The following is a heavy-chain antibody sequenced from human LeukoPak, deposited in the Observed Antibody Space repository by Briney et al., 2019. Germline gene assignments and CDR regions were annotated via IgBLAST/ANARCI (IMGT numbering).Heavy chain of an antibody. J-gene: IGHJ5*02. V-gene: IGHV4-38-2*02. Sequence: NSSETLSLTCSVSGYSISRGYYWSWIRQPPGKGLEWIGEINHSGSTNYNPSLKSRVTISVDTSKNQFSLKLSSVTAADTAVYYCARGINSSGWYGRTQRGNWFDPWGQGTLVTVSS. CDR2: INHSGST. D-gene: IGHD6-19*01. CDR3: ARGINSSGWYGRTQRGNWFDP. CDR1: GYSISRGYY.